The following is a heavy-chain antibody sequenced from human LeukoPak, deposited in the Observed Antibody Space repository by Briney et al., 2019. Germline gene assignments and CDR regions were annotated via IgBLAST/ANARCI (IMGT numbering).Heavy chain of an antibody. CDR1: GYTFTGYY. CDR2: INPNSGGT. V-gene: IGHV1-2*06. D-gene: IGHD5-24*01. J-gene: IGHJ4*02. CDR3: ATGEGRRDGYNYIRDGTRHDY. Sequence: ASVKVSCKASGYTFTGYYMHWVRQAPGQGLEWMGRINPNSGGTNYAQKFYGRVTMTRDTSLSAAYMELSRLRTDDTAVYYSATGEGRRDGYNYIRDGTRHDYWGQGTLVTVSS.